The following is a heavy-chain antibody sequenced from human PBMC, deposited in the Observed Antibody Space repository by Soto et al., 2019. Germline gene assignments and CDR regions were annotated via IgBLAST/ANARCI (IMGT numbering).Heavy chain of an antibody. V-gene: IGHV4-30-2*06. Sequence: SETLSLTCAVSGGSISSGAYSWNWIRQSPEKGLEWIGYIYHSGGTYYNPSLKSRVTISVDRSQNQFSLKLGSVTAADTATYYCARLVGATNVCDIWGQGTMVT. J-gene: IGHJ3*02. CDR3: ARLVGATNVCDI. CDR1: GGSISSGAYS. D-gene: IGHD1-26*01. CDR2: IYHSGGT.